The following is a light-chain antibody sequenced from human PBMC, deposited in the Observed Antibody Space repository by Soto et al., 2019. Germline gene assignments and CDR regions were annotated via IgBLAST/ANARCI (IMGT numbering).Light chain of an antibody. Sequence: QSVLTQPPSVSGAPGQRVTISCTGSSSNIGAGYNVHWYQQLPGTAPKLLIYGNSNRPSGVPDRSSGSKSGTSASLAITGLQAEDEADYYCQSYDSSLSGWVFGRGTKPTVL. CDR2: GNS. V-gene: IGLV1-40*01. CDR3: QSYDSSLSGWV. J-gene: IGLJ3*02. CDR1: SSNIGAGYN.